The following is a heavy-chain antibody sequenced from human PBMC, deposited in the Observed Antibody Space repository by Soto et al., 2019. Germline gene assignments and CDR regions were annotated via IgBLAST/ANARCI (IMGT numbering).Heavy chain of an antibody. D-gene: IGHD3-9*01. V-gene: IGHV3-30*18. Sequence: QVQLVESGGGVVQPGRSLRLSCAASGFNFRSYDMHWVRQAPGKGLEWVAVISYDGSAKWYVDSVKGRFTISRDTSKNILYLQMNSLRAEDTAVYYCAKDEGAEDDILTGYPLFDYRGQGILVTVSS. CDR1: GFNFRSYD. CDR3: AKDEGAEDDILTGYPLFDY. CDR2: ISYDGSAK. J-gene: IGHJ4*02.